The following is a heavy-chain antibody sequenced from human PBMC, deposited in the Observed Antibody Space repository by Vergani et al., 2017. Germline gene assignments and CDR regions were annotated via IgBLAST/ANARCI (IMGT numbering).Heavy chain of an antibody. CDR2: IWYDGSKE. J-gene: IGHJ4*02. V-gene: IGHV3-33*06. D-gene: IGHD2-15*01. Sequence: QVQLGESGGGVVQPGRSLRLSCAGSGFTLSSHAMHWVRQAPGKGLEWVAFIWYDGSKEYYADSVKGRFTISRDNSKNTLYLQMNNLRAADTAAYYCAKDGGYCSVGSCFFFEYWCQGTLVTVAS. CDR1: GFTLSSHA. CDR3: AKDGGYCSVGSCFFFEY.